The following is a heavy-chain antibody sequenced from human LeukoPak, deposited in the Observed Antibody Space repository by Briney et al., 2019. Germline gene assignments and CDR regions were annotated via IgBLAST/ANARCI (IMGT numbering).Heavy chain of an antibody. CDR2: IWYDGSNK. J-gene: IGHJ4*02. CDR3: ARDWGRDGYNGPDY. D-gene: IGHD5-24*01. CDR1: GFTISSYG. V-gene: IGHV3-33*01. Sequence: PGGSLRLSCAVSGFTISSYGMHWVRQAPGKGLERVAVIWYDGSNKYYADSVKGRFTISRDNSKNTLYLQMNSLRAEDTAVYYCARDWGRDGYNGPDYWGQGTLVTVSS.